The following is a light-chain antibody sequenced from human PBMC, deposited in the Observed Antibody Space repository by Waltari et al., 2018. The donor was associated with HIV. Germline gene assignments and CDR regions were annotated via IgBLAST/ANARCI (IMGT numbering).Light chain of an antibody. CDR1: SSDVGTYNG. CDR3: SSYRTNNTIV. CDR2: EGK. V-gene: IGLV2-18*02. Sequence: QSALTQPPSVSASPGQSVTISCTGTSSDVGTYNGFSWYLQPPGTAPRIIIYEGKNRPSGVPDRFSGSKSGNTASLTISGLQAEDEADYYCSSYRTNNTIVFGTGTKVTVL. J-gene: IGLJ1*01.